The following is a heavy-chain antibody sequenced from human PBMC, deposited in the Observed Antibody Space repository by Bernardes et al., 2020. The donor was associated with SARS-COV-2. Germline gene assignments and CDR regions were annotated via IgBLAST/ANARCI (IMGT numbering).Heavy chain of an antibody. D-gene: IGHD3-22*01. CDR2: IIPIISTT. J-gene: IGHJ4*02. CDR3: ARDPRTHFYDDSADAPGYWIES. CDR1: GDTFSSRT. V-gene: IGHV1-69*08. Sequence: SLKVSCKASGDTFSSRTFSWVRQAPGQGLEWMGMIIPIISTTTFAQKFQGRLTLTADKSTTTVYMELNSLKSEDTAVYFCARDPRTHFYDDSADAPGYWIESWGQGTLVTVS.